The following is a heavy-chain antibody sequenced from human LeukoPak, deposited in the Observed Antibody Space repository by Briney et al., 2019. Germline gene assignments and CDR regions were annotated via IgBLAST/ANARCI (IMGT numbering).Heavy chain of an antibody. D-gene: IGHD2/OR15-2a*01. J-gene: IGHJ5*02. Sequence: ASVKVSCKAPGYTFTSYGISWVRQAPGQGLEWMGWISAYNGNTNYAQKLQGRATMTTDTSTSTAYMELRSLRSDDTAVYYCARDGGIFHPNWLDPWGQGTLVTVSS. CDR3: ARDGGIFHPNWLDP. CDR1: GYTFTSYG. CDR2: ISAYNGNT. V-gene: IGHV1-18*01.